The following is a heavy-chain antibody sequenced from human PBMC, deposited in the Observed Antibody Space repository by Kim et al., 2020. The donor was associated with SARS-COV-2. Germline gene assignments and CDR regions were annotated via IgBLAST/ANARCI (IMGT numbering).Heavy chain of an antibody. V-gene: IGHV3-30*18. CDR3: ANTPAKWNYYGSGSYYNH. Sequence: GGSLRLSCAASGFTFSSYGMHWVRPAPGKGLEWVAVISYDGSNKYYADSVKGRFTISRDNSKNTLYLQMNSLRAEDTAVYYCANTPAKWNYYGSGSYYNHWGQGTRVNVSS. D-gene: IGHD3-10*01. CDR1: GFTFSSYG. CDR2: ISYDGSNK. J-gene: IGHJ5*02.